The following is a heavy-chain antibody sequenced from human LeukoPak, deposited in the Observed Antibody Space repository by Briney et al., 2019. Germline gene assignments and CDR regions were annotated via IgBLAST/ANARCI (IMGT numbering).Heavy chain of an antibody. J-gene: IGHJ4*02. CDR2: ISWDSSTK. V-gene: IGHV3-9*01. D-gene: IGHD1-26*01. CDR1: GFTLDDYA. CDR3: AKDTRTGYSGALDY. Sequence: GGSLRLSCAASGFTLDDYAMHWVRQAPGKGLEWVSGISWDSSTKAYADSVKGRFTISRDNAKNSLYLQMNSLRAEDTAMYYCAKDTRTGYSGALDYWGQGTLVTVSS.